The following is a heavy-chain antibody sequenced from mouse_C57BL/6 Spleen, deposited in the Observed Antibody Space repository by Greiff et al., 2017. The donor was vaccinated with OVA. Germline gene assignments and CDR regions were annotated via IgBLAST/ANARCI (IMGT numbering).Heavy chain of an antibody. D-gene: IGHD4-1*01. CDR3: ARGANWGYFDY. V-gene: IGHV7-1*01. CDR1: GFTFSDFY. J-gene: IGHJ2*01. Sequence: EVMLVESGGGLVQSGRSLRLSCATSGFTFSDFYMEWVRQAPVKGLEWIAASRNKANDYTTEYSASVKGRFIVSRDTSQSILYLQMNALRAEDTAIYYCARGANWGYFDYWGQGTTLTVSS. CDR2: SRNKANDYTT.